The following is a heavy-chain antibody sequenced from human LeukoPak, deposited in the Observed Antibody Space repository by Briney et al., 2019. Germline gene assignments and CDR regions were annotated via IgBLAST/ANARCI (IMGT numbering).Heavy chain of an antibody. CDR1: GFTFSSYG. D-gene: IGHD6-19*01. Sequence: GGSLRLSCAASGFTFSSYGMHWVRHAPGKGLEWVAIISNDGGNKYYADSVKGRFTISRDNSKNTLYLQMDSLGAEDTAVYYCAKSGQWLALGYFDYWGQGTLVSVSS. CDR2: ISNDGGNK. V-gene: IGHV3-30*18. J-gene: IGHJ4*02. CDR3: AKSGQWLALGYFDY.